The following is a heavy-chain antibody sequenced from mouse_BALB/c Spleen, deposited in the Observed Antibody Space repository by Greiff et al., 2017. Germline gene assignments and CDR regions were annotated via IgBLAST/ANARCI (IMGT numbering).Heavy chain of an antibody. CDR3: ARSRGNYDAMDY. CDR1: GFTFSSFG. V-gene: IGHV5-17*02. D-gene: IGHD2-1*01. CDR2: ISSGSSTI. J-gene: IGHJ4*01. Sequence: EVQRVESGGGLVQPGGSRKLSCAASGFTFSSFGMHWVRQAPEKGLEWVAYISSGSSTIYYADTVKGRFTISRDNPKNTLFLQMTSLRSEDTAMYYCARSRGNYDAMDYWGQGTSVTVSS.